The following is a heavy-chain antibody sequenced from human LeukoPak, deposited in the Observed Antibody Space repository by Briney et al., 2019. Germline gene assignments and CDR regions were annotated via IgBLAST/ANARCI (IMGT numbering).Heavy chain of an antibody. D-gene: IGHD3-3*01. CDR3: ARRYDFWSGYNNWFDP. CDR2: INPNSGGT. CDR1: GYTFTGYY. V-gene: IGHV1-2*02. J-gene: IGHJ5*02. Sequence: ASVKVSRKASGYTFTGYYMHWVRQAPGQGLEWMGWINPNSGGTNYAQKFQGRVTMTRDTSISTAYMELSRLRSDDTAVYYCARRYDFWSGYNNWFDPWGQGTLVTVSS.